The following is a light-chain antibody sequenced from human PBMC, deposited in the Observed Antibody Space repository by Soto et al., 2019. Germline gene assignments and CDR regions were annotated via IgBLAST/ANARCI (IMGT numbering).Light chain of an antibody. J-gene: IGLJ2*01. CDR3: AAWDDSLSGYVL. CDR2: RNN. Sequence: QSVLTQPPSASGTPGQRVTISCSGSSSNIGSNYVYWYQQLPGTAPKLLIYRNNQRPSGVPDRFSGSKSGTAASLAISGLRSEDEADYFCAAWDDSLSGYVLFGGGTKLT. CDR1: SSNIGSNY. V-gene: IGLV1-47*01.